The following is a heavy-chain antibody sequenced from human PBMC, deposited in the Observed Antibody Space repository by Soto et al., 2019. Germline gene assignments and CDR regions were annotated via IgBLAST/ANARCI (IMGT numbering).Heavy chain of an antibody. CDR1: GYTFTSYG. CDR3: AAYYYDSSGYSLFDY. V-gene: IGHV1-18*01. Sequence: ASVKFSCKASGYTFTSYGISWVRQAPGEGLEWMGCFSAYNGKTNYAQKFQGRVTMTEDTSTGTAYMELSSLRSEDTAVYYCAAYYYDSSGYSLFDYWGQGTRVTVS. D-gene: IGHD3-22*01. CDR2: FSAYNGKT. J-gene: IGHJ4*02.